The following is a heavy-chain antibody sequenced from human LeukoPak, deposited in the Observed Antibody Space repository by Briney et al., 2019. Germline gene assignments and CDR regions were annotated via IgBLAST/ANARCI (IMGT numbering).Heavy chain of an antibody. Sequence: GGSLRLSCVASGFTFSDYAMSWVRQAPGKGLEWVSGISDSGRSSYYTDSVKGRCTVSRDNSKNTVSLQINNLRTEDTAVYFCARHDSFIPFWGQGTLVTVTS. J-gene: IGHJ4*02. CDR1: GFTFSDYA. V-gene: IGHV3-23*01. CDR3: ARHDSFIPF. CDR2: ISDSGRSS. D-gene: IGHD3-16*02.